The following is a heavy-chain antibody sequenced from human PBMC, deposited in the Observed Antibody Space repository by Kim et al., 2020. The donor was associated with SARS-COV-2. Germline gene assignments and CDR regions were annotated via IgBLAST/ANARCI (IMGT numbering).Heavy chain of an antibody. CDR3: TTVGQYCSSTSCYSYYYYGMEV. CDR1: GFTFSNAW. V-gene: IGHV3-15*01. Sequence: GGSLRLSCAASGFTFSNAWMSWVRQAPGKGLEWVGRIKSKTDGGTTDYAAPVKGRFTISRDDSKNTLYLQMNSLKTEDTAVYYCTTVGQYCSSTSCYSYYYYGMEVWGQGTTVTVSS. J-gene: IGHJ6*02. CDR2: IKSKTDGGTT. D-gene: IGHD2-2*02.